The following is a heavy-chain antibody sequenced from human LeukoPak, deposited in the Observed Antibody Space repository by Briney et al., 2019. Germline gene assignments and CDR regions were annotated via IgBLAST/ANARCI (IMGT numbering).Heavy chain of an antibody. CDR3: TKEPELLPSGDWFDP. V-gene: IGHV3-23*01. D-gene: IGHD1-14*01. CDR1: GFTFTRHA. Sequence: PGGSLRLSCAASGFTFTRHAMSWVRQAPGKGLEWVSGIGARGRNTYYADSVQGRFTISRDNSQDNLFLQMNSLRDDDTAIYYCTKEPELLPSGDWFDPWGQGTLVTVS. CDR2: IGARGRNT. J-gene: IGHJ5*02.